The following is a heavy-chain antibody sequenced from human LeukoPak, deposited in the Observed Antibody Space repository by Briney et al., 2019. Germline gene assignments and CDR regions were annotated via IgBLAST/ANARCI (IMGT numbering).Heavy chain of an antibody. V-gene: IGHV4-59*12. J-gene: IGHJ6*02. CDR1: GGSISSYS. CDR3: ARGLLWFGELGSTYYYGMDV. CDR2: IYYSGSA. Sequence: SETLSLTCTASGGSISSYSWSWIRQPPGKGLEWIGYIYYSGSANHNPSLKSRVTISMDTSKNQFSLKLTSVTAADTAVYYCARGLLWFGELGSTYYYGMDVWGQGTTVTVSS. D-gene: IGHD3-10*01.